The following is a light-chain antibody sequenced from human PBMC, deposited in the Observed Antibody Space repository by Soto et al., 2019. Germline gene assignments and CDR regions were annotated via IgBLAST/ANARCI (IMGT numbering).Light chain of an antibody. CDR3: QQSNNLPLT. J-gene: IGKJ4*01. CDR2: GAS. CDR1: QSVSSD. V-gene: IGKV3-15*01. Sequence: EIVLTQSPATLSVSPGERATLSCRASQSVSSDLAWFQQKPGQAPRLLIYGASTRATGIPARFSGSGSGTEFTLTISSLQSEDFAIYYCQQSNNLPLTFGGGTKVEVK.